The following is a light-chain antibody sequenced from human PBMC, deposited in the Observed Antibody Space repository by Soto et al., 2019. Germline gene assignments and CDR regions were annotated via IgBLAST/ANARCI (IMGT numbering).Light chain of an antibody. CDR3: SSYTSSGAHVV. V-gene: IGLV2-14*01. CDR1: SSDVGGYNY. J-gene: IGLJ2*01. CDR2: EVC. Sequence: QSALTQPASVSGSPGQSITISCTGTSSDVGGYNYVSWYQQHPGKAPKLMIYEVCTRPSGVSTRFSGSKSGNTASLTISGLLAEDEAAYYCSSYTSSGAHVVFGGGTKLTVL.